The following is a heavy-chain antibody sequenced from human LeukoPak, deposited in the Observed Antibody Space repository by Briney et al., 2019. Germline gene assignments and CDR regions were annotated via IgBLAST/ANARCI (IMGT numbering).Heavy chain of an antibody. CDR2: INHSGST. CDR3: ARGYCSSTSCPKVGPDY. Sequence: SETLSLTCAVYGGSFSGYYWSWIRQPPGKGLEWIGEINHSGSTNYNPSLKSRVTISVDTSKNQFFLKLSSVTVADTAVYYCARGYCSSTSCPKVGPDYWGQGTLVTVSS. J-gene: IGHJ4*02. V-gene: IGHV4-34*01. CDR1: GGSFSGYY. D-gene: IGHD2-2*01.